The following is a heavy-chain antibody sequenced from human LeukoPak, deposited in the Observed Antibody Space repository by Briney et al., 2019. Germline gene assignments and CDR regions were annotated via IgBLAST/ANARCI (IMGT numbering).Heavy chain of an antibody. Sequence: GGSLRLSCAASGFSFSSYGMTWVRQAPGKGLEWVSYISSSSSTIYYADSVKGRFTISRDNAKNSLYLQMNSLRAEDTAVYYCAREGRGAFDIWGQGTMVTVSS. CDR2: ISSSSSTI. J-gene: IGHJ3*02. CDR1: GFSFSSYG. V-gene: IGHV3-48*01. CDR3: AREGRGAFDI.